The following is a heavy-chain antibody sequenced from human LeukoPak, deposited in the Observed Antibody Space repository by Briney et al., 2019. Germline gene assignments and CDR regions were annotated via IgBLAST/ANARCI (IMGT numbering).Heavy chain of an antibody. Sequence: ASVKVSCKASGYTFTSYYMDWVRQAPGQGLEWMGIINPSGGSTSYAQKFQGRVTMTRDMSTSTVYMELSSLRSGDTAVYYCASLAGGNSESSDAFDIWGQGTMVTVSS. V-gene: IGHV1-46*01. CDR2: INPSGGST. CDR3: ASLAGGNSESSDAFDI. CDR1: GYTFTSYY. D-gene: IGHD4-23*01. J-gene: IGHJ3*02.